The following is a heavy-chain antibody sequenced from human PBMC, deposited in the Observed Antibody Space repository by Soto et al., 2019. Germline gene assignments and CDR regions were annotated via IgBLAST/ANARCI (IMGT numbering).Heavy chain of an antibody. Sequence: ESGGGLVQPGGSLRLSCAASGFTFSSYSMNWVRQAPGEGLEWVSYISSSSSTIHYADSVKGRFTVSRDNAKNSLYLQMNSLRAEDTAVYYCARRFDWNTPGFDPWGQGTLVTVSS. CDR1: GFTFSSYS. D-gene: IGHD1-1*01. V-gene: IGHV3-48*01. J-gene: IGHJ5*02. CDR3: ARRFDWNTPGFDP. CDR2: ISSSSSTI.